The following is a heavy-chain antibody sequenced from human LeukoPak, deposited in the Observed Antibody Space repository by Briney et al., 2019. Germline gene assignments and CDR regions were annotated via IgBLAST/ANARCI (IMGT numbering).Heavy chain of an antibody. CDR2: TRYDGSNK. CDR1: GFIFSSYG. CDR3: AKDGGALRSVYNSYYYYMDV. V-gene: IGHV3-30*02. D-gene: IGHD5/OR15-5a*01. J-gene: IGHJ6*03. Sequence: GGSLRLSCAASGFIFSSYGMHWVRQAPGKGLECVAFTRYDGSNKFYADSVKGRFTISRDNAKNTLYLQMNSLRPEDTAVYYCAKDGGALRSVYNSYYYYMDVWGKGTTVTVSS.